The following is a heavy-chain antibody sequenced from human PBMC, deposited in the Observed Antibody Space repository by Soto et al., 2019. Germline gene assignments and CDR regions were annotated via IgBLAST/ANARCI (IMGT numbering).Heavy chain of an antibody. D-gene: IGHD6-13*01. CDR3: ARALTSRIAAAGYYFDY. CDR2: IYYSGST. J-gene: IGHJ4*02. V-gene: IGHV4-31*03. CDR1: GGSISSGGYY. Sequence: SETLSLTCTVSGGSISSGGYYWSWIRQHPGKGLEWIGYIYYSGSTYYNPSLKSRVTISVDTSKNQFSLKLSSVTAADTAVYYCARALTSRIAAAGYYFDYWGQGTLVTVSS.